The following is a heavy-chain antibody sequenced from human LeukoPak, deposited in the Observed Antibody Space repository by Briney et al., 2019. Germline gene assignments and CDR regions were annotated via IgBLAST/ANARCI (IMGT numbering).Heavy chain of an antibody. CDR2: IDSSGST. CDR1: GGSISSYY. V-gene: IGHV4-4*07. Sequence: SSETLSLTCTVSGGSISSYYWTWIRQPAGKGLEWIGRIDSSGSTNYNPSLKSRLTISINTSNNQFSLKLNSVTAADTDVYYCARDQDGEDYGNVFNIWGQGTLVTVFS. D-gene: IGHD4-17*01. J-gene: IGHJ3*02. CDR3: ARDQDGEDYGNVFNI.